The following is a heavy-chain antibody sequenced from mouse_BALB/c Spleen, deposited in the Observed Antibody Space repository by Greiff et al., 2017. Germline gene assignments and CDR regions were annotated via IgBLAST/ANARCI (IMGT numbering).Heavy chain of an antibody. CDR1: GYTFTSYW. CDR2: INPSNGRT. CDR3: AREITTVVFDY. D-gene: IGHD1-1*01. J-gene: IGHJ2*01. V-gene: IGHV1S81*02. Sequence: QVQLQQSGAELVKPGASVKLSCKASGYTFTSYWMHWVKQRPGQGLEWIGEINPSNGRTNYNEKFKSKATLTVDKSSSTAYMQLSSLTSEDSAVYYRAREITTVVFDYWGQGTTLTVSS.